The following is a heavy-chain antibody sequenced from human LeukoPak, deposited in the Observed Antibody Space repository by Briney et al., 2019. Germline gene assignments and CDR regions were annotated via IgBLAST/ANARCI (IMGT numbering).Heavy chain of an antibody. Sequence: GGSLRLSCAASGFTFSSYWMHWVRQAPGKGLVWVSRINSDGSSTSYADSVKGRFTISRDNAKNTLYLQMNSLRAEDTAVYYCARAHTRYCSGGSRYSEEYFQHWGQGTLVTVSS. J-gene: IGHJ1*01. CDR3: ARAHTRYCSGGSRYSEEYFQH. V-gene: IGHV3-74*01. CDR1: GFTFSSYW. CDR2: INSDGSST. D-gene: IGHD2-15*01.